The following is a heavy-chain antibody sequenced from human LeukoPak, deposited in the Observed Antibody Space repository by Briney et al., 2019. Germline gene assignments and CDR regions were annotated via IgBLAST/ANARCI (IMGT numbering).Heavy chain of an antibody. Sequence: GGYLRLSCAASGFTFSSYGMHWVRQAPGKGLEWVAFIRYDGSNKYYADSVKGRFTISRDNSKNTLYLQMNSLRAEDTAVYYCAKAGDYGNWFDPWGQGTLVTVSS. V-gene: IGHV3-30*02. CDR1: GFTFSSYG. J-gene: IGHJ5*02. CDR3: AKAGDYGNWFDP. D-gene: IGHD4-17*01. CDR2: IRYDGSNK.